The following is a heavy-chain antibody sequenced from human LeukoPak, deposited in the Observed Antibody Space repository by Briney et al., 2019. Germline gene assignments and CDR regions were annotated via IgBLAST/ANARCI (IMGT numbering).Heavy chain of an antibody. Sequence: SVKVSCKASGGTFSSYAISWVRQAPGQGLEWMGGIILIFGTANYAQKFQGKVTITTDESTSTAYMELSSLRSEDTAVYYCAREGRKGYCSSTSCYTPHWFDPWGQGTLVTVSS. CDR2: IILIFGTA. V-gene: IGHV1-69*05. D-gene: IGHD2-2*02. CDR3: AREGRKGYCSSTSCYTPHWFDP. J-gene: IGHJ5*02. CDR1: GGTFSSYA.